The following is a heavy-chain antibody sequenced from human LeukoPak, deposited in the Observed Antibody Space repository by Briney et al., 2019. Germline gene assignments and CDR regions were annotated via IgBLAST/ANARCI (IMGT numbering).Heavy chain of an antibody. V-gene: IGHV4-34*01. Sequence: SETLSLTCAVYGGSFSGYYWSWIRQPPGKGLEWLGEINHSGSTNYNPSLKSRVTISVDTSKNQFSLKLSSVTAADTAVYYCARGGAIGYCSSTSCRGDWFDPWGQGTLVTVSS. J-gene: IGHJ5*02. CDR1: GGSFSGYY. CDR3: ARGGAIGYCSSTSCRGDWFDP. D-gene: IGHD2-2*03. CDR2: INHSGST.